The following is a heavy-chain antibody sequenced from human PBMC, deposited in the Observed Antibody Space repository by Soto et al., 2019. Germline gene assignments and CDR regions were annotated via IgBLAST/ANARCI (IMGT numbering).Heavy chain of an antibody. D-gene: IGHD3-3*01. Sequence: EVQLVESGGGVVRPGGSLRLSCAASGFTFDDYGMSWVREAPGKGLEWVAGVNWNGDTIGYADSVKGRFTISRDNAKSSLYLQMSRLRAEDTALYHCARSNYYNDFWSPYDCWGQGTLVTVPS. CDR2: VNWNGDTI. J-gene: IGHJ4*02. V-gene: IGHV3-20*01. CDR1: GFTFDDYG. CDR3: ARSNYYNDFWSPYDC.